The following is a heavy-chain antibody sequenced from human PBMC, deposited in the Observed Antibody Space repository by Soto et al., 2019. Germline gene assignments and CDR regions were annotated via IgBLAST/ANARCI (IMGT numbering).Heavy chain of an antibody. CDR3: ARVPSVVTPGNDYFGVDV. V-gene: IGHV5-51*01. CDR1: GYSFTYYW. Sequence: EVRLAQSGGEVKKPGESLKISCKGSGYSFTYYWIAWVRQRPGKDLEWMGIIYPNDADTRYNPSFQGQVTISADKSISTVYLQWTSLKTSDTAMYYCARVPSVVTPGNDYFGVDVWGQGTTVIVSS. J-gene: IGHJ6*02. D-gene: IGHD2-2*01. CDR2: IYPNDADT.